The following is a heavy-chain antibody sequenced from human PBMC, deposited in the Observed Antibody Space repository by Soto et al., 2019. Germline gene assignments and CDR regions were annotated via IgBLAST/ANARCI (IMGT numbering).Heavy chain of an antibody. J-gene: IGHJ4*02. CDR2: ISGSGGST. CDR3: AKRGEGTYYFDY. Sequence: GGFLRLSCAASGFTFSSYAMSWVRQAPGKGLEWVSAISGSGGSTNYADSVKGRFTISRDTSKNTLYLQMNSLRAEDTAVYYCAKRGEGTYYFDYWGQGTLVTVSS. D-gene: IGHD3-10*01. V-gene: IGHV3-23*01. CDR1: GFTFSSYA.